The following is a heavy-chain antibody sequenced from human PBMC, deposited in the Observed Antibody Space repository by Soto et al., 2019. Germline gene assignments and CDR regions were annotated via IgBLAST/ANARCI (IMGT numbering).Heavy chain of an antibody. Sequence: PSEALALTCAVSGCSISSYYWSWIRQPPGKGLEWIGYIYYSGSTNYNPSLKSRVTISVDTSKNQFSLKLSSVTAADTAVYYCAREIGYYYDSSPLWGQGTLVPVS. V-gene: IGHV4-59*01. CDR2: IYYSGST. J-gene: IGHJ4*02. CDR1: GCSISSYY. D-gene: IGHD3-22*01. CDR3: AREIGYYYDSSPL.